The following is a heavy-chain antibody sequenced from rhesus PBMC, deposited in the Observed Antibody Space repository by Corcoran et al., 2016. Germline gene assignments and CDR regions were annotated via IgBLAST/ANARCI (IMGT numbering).Heavy chain of an antibody. CDR2: IDPSDSDT. CDR3: AKRGSSGWSFVY. D-gene: IGHD6S26*01. J-gene: IGHJ4*01. CDR1: GYSFTSYW. V-gene: IGHV5-2*01. Sequence: EVQLVQSGAEVKRPGESLKISCKTSGYSFTSYWISWVRQMPGKGLEWMGAIDPSDSDTRYSPSFQGQVPISADKSISTTYLQWSSLKASDSATYYCAKRGSSGWSFVYWGQGVLVTVSS.